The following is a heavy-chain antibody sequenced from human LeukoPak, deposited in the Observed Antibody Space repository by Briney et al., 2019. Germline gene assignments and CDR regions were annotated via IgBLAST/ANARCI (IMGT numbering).Heavy chain of an antibody. J-gene: IGHJ4*02. D-gene: IGHD3-9*01. V-gene: IGHV3-30*02. CDR1: GFTFSSYG. CDR3: AKPGFDVLTGYYPYFDY. CDR2: IRYDGSNK. Sequence: PGGSLRLSCAASGFTFSSYGMHWVRQAPGKGLEWVAFIRYDGSNKYYADSVKGRFTISRDNSKNTLYLQMNSLRAEDTAIYYCAKPGFDVLTGYYPYFDYWGQGTLVTVSS.